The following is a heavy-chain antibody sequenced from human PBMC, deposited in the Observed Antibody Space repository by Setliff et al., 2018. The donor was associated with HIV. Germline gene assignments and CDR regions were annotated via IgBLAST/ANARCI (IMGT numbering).Heavy chain of an antibody. V-gene: IGHV4-59*04. CDR2: VYYSGTT. D-gene: IGHD2-2*01. CDR3: ARRVGISSPEPPAVRAFDS. Sequence: PSETLSLTCNVSGGSISSHYWSWIRQPPGKGLEWIANVYYSGTTYYNPSLRSRVTMSVDTSKNQFSLKLTSGTAADTAVYYCARRVGISSPEPPAVRAFDSWGPGTLVTVSS. CDR1: GGSISSHY. J-gene: IGHJ4*02.